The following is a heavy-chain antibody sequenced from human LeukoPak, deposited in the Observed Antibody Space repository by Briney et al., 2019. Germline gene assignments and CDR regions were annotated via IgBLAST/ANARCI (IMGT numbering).Heavy chain of an antibody. CDR2: IYYSGST. V-gene: IGHV4-59*01. CDR3: ARVTGNSGSYLSILPDY. Sequence: SETLSLTCTVSGGSISSYYWSWIRQPPGKGLEWIGYIYYSGSTNYNPSLKSRVTISVDTSKNQFSLKLSSVTAADTAVYYCARVTGNSGSYLSILPDYWGQGTLVTVSS. D-gene: IGHD3-10*01. CDR1: GGSISSYY. J-gene: IGHJ4*02.